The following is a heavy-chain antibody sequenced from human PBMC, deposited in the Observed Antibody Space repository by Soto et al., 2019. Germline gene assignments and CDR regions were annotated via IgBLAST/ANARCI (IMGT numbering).Heavy chain of an antibody. CDR2: INHSGST. CDR1: GGSFSGYY. CDR3: ARPGYYYYGMDV. J-gene: IGHJ6*02. V-gene: IGHV4-34*01. Sequence: SETLSLTCAVYGGSFSGYYWSWIRQPPGKGLEWIGEINHSGSTNYNPSLKSRVTISVDTPKNQFSLKLSSVTAADTAVYYCARPGYYYYGMDVWGQGTTVTVSS.